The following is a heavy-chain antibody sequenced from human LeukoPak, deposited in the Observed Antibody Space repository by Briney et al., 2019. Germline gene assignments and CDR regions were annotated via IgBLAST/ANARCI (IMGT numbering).Heavy chain of an antibody. D-gene: IGHD3-16*02. CDR1: GYTFTSYA. CDR3: ASCPSLGFVTGFYDHVWGSYRPEYFQH. CDR2: INAGNGNT. Sequence: GASVKVSCKASGYTFTSYAMHWVRQAPGQRLEWMGWINAGNGNTKYSQKFQGRVTITRDTSASTAYMELSSLRSEDTAVYYCASCPSLGFVTGFYDHVWGSYRPEYFQHWGQGTLVTVSS. V-gene: IGHV1-3*01. J-gene: IGHJ1*01.